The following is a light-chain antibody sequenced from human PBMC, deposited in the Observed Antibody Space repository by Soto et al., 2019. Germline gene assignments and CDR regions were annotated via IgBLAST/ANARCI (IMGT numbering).Light chain of an antibody. V-gene: IGLV2-14*01. CDR1: SSDVGGYNY. Sequence: QSVLTQPASVSGSPGQSITISCTGSSSDVGGYNYVSWYQQHPGKAPKLMIYEVSNRPSGISNRFSGSKSGNTASLTLSGLQAEDEADYYCSSYTNINTRACVFGTGTKVTVL. CDR3: SSYTNINTRACV. J-gene: IGLJ1*01. CDR2: EVS.